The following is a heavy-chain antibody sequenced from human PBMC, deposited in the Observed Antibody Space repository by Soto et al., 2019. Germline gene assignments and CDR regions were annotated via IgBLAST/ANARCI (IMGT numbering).Heavy chain of an antibody. D-gene: IGHD2-15*01. CDR1: GFTFSSYG. Sequence: GGSLRLSCAASGFTFSSYGMHWVRQAPGKGLEWVAVISYDGSNKYYADSVKGRFTISRDNSKNTLYLQMNSLRAEDTAVYTNLSAYCSGGSCYSYYYYYYMDVWGKGTTVTVSS. CDR2: ISYDGSNK. J-gene: IGHJ6*03. CDR3: LSAYCSGGSCYSYYYYYYMDV. V-gene: IGHV3-30*03.